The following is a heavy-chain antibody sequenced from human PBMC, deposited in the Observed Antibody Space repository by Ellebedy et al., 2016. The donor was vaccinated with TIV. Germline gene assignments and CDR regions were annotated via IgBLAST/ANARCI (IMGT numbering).Heavy chain of an antibody. D-gene: IGHD3/OR15-3a*01. J-gene: IGHJ5*02. Sequence: SETLSLTXTVSAASISTGDYYWAWIRQPTGKGMEWIGYIYYSGSTYYNPSLKSRVTISVDTSKNQFSLKLSSVTAADTAVYYCARGWTHGGFDPWGQGTLVTVSS. CDR2: IYYSGST. CDR3: ARGWTHGGFDP. CDR1: AASISTGDYY. V-gene: IGHV4-30-4*01.